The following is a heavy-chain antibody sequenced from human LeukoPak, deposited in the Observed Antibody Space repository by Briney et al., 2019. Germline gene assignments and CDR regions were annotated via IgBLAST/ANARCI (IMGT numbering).Heavy chain of an antibody. J-gene: IGHJ6*03. D-gene: IGHD2-2*01. CDR2: IFPIFGTA. CDR3: AREVQVVPAATHYYYYYMDV. CDR1: GGTFSSYA. V-gene: IGHV1-69*01. Sequence: ASVKVSCKASGGTFSSYAISWVRQAPGQGLEWMGGIFPIFGTANYAQKFQGRVTITADESTSTAYMELSSLRSEDTAVYYCAREVQVVPAATHYYYYYMDVWGKGTTVTVSS.